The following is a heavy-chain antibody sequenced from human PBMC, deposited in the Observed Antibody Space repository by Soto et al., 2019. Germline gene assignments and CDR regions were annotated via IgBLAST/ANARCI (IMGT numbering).Heavy chain of an antibody. CDR1: GFTFSSYA. CDR3: ARDRAVAGIDYYMDV. CDR2: ISSNGGST. J-gene: IGHJ6*03. Sequence: GGSLRLSCAASGFTFSSYAMHWVRQAPGKGLEYVSAISSNGGSTYYANSVKGRFTISRDNSKNTLYLQMGSLRAEDMAVYYCARDRAVAGIDYYMDVWGKGTTVTVSS. D-gene: IGHD6-19*01. V-gene: IGHV3-64*01.